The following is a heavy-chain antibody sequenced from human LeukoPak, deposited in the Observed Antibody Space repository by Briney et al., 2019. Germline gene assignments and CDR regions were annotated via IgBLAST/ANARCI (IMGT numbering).Heavy chain of an antibody. V-gene: IGHV1-18*01. Sequence: ASVKVSCKASGYTFTSYGISWVRQAPGQGLEWMGWISAYNGNTNYAQKLQGRVTMTTDTSTSTAYMELRSLRSDDTAVYYCARGRRINYYYDSSGPPGYWGQGTLVTVSS. D-gene: IGHD3-22*01. J-gene: IGHJ4*02. CDR1: GYTFTSYG. CDR2: ISAYNGNT. CDR3: ARGRRINYYYDSSGPPGY.